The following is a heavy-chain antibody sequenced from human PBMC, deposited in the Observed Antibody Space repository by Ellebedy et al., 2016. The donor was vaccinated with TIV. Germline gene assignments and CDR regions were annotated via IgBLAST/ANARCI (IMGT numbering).Heavy chain of an antibody. D-gene: IGHD3-22*01. CDR1: GGTFSSYA. CDR2: IIPIFGTA. Sequence: SVKVSCXASGGTFSSYAISWVRQAPGQGLEWMGGIIPIFGTANYAQKFQGRVTITADKSTSTAYMELSSLRSEDTAVYYCARFTSSYDSSGYFIYWGQGTLVTVSS. J-gene: IGHJ4*02. V-gene: IGHV1-69*06. CDR3: ARFTSSYDSSGYFIY.